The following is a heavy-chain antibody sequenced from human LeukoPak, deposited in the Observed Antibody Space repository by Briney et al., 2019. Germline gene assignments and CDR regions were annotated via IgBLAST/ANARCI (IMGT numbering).Heavy chain of an antibody. CDR3: ARRTIAAASLDY. V-gene: IGHV4-4*08. CDR1: GGSISSYY. D-gene: IGHD6-13*01. J-gene: IGHJ4*02. CDR2: IYTSGST. Sequence: SETLSLTCTVSGGSISSYYWSWIRQPPGKGLEWIGYIYTSGSTNYNPSLKSRVTISVDTSKNQFSLKLSSVTAADTAVYYCARRTIAAASLDYWGQGTLVTVSS.